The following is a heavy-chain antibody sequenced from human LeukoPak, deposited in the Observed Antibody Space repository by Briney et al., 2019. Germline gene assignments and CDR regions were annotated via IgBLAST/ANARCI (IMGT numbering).Heavy chain of an antibody. CDR2: IWYDGSNK. CDR1: GFTFSNYG. J-gene: IGHJ4*02. Sequence: GGSLRLSCAASGFTFSNYGMHWVRQAPGKGLEWVAVIWYDGSNKYYADSVKGRFTISRDNCKNTLYLRMNSLRAEDTAVYYCARGLFVVVPAAIVSDFDYWGQGALVTVSS. D-gene: IGHD2-2*01. CDR3: ARGLFVVVPAAIVSDFDY. V-gene: IGHV3-33*01.